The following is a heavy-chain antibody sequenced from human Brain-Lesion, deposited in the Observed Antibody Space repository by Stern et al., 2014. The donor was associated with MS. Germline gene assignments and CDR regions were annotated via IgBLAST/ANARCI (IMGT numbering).Heavy chain of an antibody. V-gene: IGHV1-69*01. CDR3: ARHWGTDL. D-gene: IGHD7-27*01. CDR2: IIPMTGEA. CDR1: GGLFRSDA. J-gene: IGHJ5*02. Sequence: QVHLVESGAEVRKPGSSVKVSCKASGGLFRSDAISWVRQAPGQGLEWLGGIIPMTGEAHYAQKFLDRVTITADESTTTTYMDLNSLTSEDTALYYCARHWGTDLWGQGTLLTVSS.